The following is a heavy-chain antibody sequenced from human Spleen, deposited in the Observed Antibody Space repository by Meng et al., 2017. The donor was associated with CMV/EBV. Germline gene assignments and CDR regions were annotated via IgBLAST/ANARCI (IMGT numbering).Heavy chain of an antibody. Sequence: SVKVSCKASGGTFSSYAISWVRQAPGQGLEWMGGIIPILGIANYAQKFQGRVTITADKSTSTAYMELSSLRSEDTAVYYCARVQVTRTARSYFDHWGQGTLVTVSS. D-gene: IGHD2-21*02. CDR2: IIPILGIA. CDR1: GGTFSSYA. CDR3: ARVQVTRTARSYFDH. J-gene: IGHJ4*02. V-gene: IGHV1-69*10.